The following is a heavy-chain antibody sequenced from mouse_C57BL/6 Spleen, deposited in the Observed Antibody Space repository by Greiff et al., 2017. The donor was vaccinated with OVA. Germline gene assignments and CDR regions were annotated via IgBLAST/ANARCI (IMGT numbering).Heavy chain of an antibody. Sequence: VQLQESGAELVKPGASVKLSCKASGYTFTSYWMHWVKQRPGQGLEWIGMIHPNSGSTNYNEKFKSKATLTVDKSSSTAYMQLSSLTSEDSAVYYCARGLYYASDGWYFDVWGTGTTVTVSS. D-gene: IGHD2-2*01. CDR1: GYTFTSYW. V-gene: IGHV1-64*01. J-gene: IGHJ1*03. CDR2: IHPNSGST. CDR3: ARGLYYASDGWYFDV.